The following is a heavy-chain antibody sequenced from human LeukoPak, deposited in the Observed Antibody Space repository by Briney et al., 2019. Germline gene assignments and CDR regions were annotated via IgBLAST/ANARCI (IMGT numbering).Heavy chain of an antibody. J-gene: IGHJ6*04. CDR2: IYYSGST. Sequence: SETLSLTCTVSGGSISGSSYYWGWIRQPPGKGLEWIGSIYYSGSTYYNPSLKSRVTISVDTSKNQFSLKLSSVTAADTAVYYCARDRPGDSSGWYILMDVWGKGTTVTVSS. CDR1: GGSISGSSYY. CDR3: ARDRPGDSSGWYILMDV. D-gene: IGHD6-19*01. V-gene: IGHV4-39*07.